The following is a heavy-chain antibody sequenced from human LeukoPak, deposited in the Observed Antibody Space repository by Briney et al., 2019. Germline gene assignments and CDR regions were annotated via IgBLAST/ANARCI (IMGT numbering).Heavy chain of an antibody. Sequence: SETLSLTCAVSGGSISSSSYYWGWIRQPPGKGLEWIGSIYYSGSTNYNPSLKSRVTISVDTSKNQFSLKLSSVTATDTAVYYCARRRHDSSGWYYERNWFDPWGQGTLVTVSS. J-gene: IGHJ5*02. D-gene: IGHD6-19*01. CDR3: ARRRHDSSGWYYERNWFDP. CDR2: IYYSGST. CDR1: GGSISSSSYY. V-gene: IGHV4-39*07.